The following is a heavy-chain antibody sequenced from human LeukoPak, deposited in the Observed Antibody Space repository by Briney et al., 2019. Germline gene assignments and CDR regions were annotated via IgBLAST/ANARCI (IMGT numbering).Heavy chain of an antibody. Sequence: ASVKVSCKASGYTFTSYGISWVRQAPGQGLEWMGWISAYNGNTNYAQKLQGRVTMTTDRSTSTAYMELRSLGSDDTAVYYCARGLSIDFWSGYYPGWFDPWGQGTLVTVSS. J-gene: IGHJ5*02. D-gene: IGHD3-3*01. CDR3: ARGLSIDFWSGYYPGWFDP. V-gene: IGHV1-18*01. CDR2: ISAYNGNT. CDR1: GYTFTSYG.